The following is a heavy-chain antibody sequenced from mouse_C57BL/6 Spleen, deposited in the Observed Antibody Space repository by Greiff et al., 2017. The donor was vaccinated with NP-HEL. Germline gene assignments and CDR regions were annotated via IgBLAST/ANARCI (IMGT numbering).Heavy chain of an antibody. D-gene: IGHD3-2*02. CDR3: ARGGQLRLGLDY. CDR1: GYTFTSYW. J-gene: IGHJ2*01. CDR2: IDPSDSYT. Sequence: VQLQQSGAELVMPGASVKLSCKASGYTFTSYWMHWVKQRPGQGLEWIGEIDPSDSYTNYNQKFKGKSTLTVDKSSSTAYMQLSSLTSEDSAVYYCARGGQLRLGLDYWGQGTTLTVSS. V-gene: IGHV1-69*01.